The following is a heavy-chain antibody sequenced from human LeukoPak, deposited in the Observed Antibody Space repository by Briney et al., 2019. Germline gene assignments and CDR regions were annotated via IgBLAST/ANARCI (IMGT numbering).Heavy chain of an antibody. CDR1: GFTFSNYA. CDR2: ISYDESNR. Sequence: PGGSLRLSCAASGFTFSNYAMPWVRQAPGKGLEWVAAISYDESNRYYADSVKGRFTISRDNSKKTVYLQMDSLRTEDTAVYFCAKEVQYYFYHALDVWGQGTLVTVSS. CDR3: AKEVQYYFYHALDV. V-gene: IGHV3-30*18. J-gene: IGHJ6*02.